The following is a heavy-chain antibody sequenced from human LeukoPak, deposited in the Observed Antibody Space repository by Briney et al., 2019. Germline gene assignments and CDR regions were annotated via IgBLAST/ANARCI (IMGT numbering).Heavy chain of an antibody. CDR2: SSGSGGST. J-gene: IGHJ6*02. V-gene: IGHV3-23*01. CDR1: GFTFSSYA. Sequence: GGSLRLSCAASGFTFSSYAMSWVRQAPGKGLEWVSASSGSGGSTYYADSVKGRFTISRDNSKNTLYLQMNSLRAEDTAVYYCAKDEPDYYDSSGYRHYYNGMDVWGQGTTVTVSS. D-gene: IGHD3-22*01. CDR3: AKDEPDYYDSSGYRHYYNGMDV.